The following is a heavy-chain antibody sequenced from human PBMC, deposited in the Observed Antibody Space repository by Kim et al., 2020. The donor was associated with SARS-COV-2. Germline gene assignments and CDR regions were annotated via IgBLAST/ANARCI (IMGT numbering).Heavy chain of an antibody. D-gene: IGHD2-21*01. CDR3: ARGDAIFNFYYGMDV. V-gene: IGHV3-48*03. J-gene: IGHJ6*01. Sequence: ADSVRGRFTISRDEAKGSLYLQMSSLRAEDTAVYYWARGDAIFNFYYGMDVWGRGTTVTVSS.